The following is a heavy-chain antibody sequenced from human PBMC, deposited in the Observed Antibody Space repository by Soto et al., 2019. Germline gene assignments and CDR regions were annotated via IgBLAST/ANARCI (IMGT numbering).Heavy chain of an antibody. CDR3: ARPKTYYYDSDTYYLNGFDY. D-gene: IGHD3-22*01. V-gene: IGHV1-69*01. Sequence: KISCKGSGYSFTSYWISWVRQAPGQGLEWMGVIIPILGTIKYAQKFQGRVRITADESTSTAYMDLSSLTFEDTAVYYCARPKTYYYDSDTYYLNGFDYWGQGTRVTVSS. CDR2: IIPILGTI. J-gene: IGHJ4*02. CDR1: GYSFTSYW.